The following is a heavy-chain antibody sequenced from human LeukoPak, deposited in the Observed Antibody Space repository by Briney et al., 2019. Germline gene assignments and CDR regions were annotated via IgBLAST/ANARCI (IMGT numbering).Heavy chain of an antibody. CDR3: TRDPSALDH. J-gene: IGHJ4*02. V-gene: IGHV3-48*04. CDR2: IAKVPYNSI. Sequence: GGSLRLCCEASGFTFSSYSMNWVRQAPGKGLEWVSYIAKVPYNSIHYADSVKGRFTISRDNAKNSLYLQMSSLRADDTAVYYCTRDPSALDHCRQGALVTVSS. CDR1: GFTFSSYS.